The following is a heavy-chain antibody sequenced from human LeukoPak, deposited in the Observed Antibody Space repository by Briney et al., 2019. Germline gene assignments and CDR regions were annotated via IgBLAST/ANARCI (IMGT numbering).Heavy chain of an antibody. CDR3: AKDQHDYDILTGYLPPYNWFDP. J-gene: IGHJ5*02. D-gene: IGHD3-9*01. CDR2: ISGSGGST. Sequence: PGGTLRLSCAASRFTFSSYVMSWVRQAPGKGLEWVSAISGSGGSTYYAYSVKGRFTISRDNSKNTLYLQMNSLRAEDTAVYYCAKDQHDYDILTGYLPPYNWFDPWGQGTLVTVSS. CDR1: RFTFSSYV. V-gene: IGHV3-23*01.